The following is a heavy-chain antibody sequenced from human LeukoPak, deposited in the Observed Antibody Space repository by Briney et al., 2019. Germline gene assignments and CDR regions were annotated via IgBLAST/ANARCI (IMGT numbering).Heavy chain of an antibody. J-gene: IGHJ3*02. CDR1: GFTFTSSA. CDR3: AAGACSGWYFDGDAFDS. CDR2: IVVGSGNT. D-gene: IGHD6-19*01. V-gene: IGHV1-58*02. Sequence: SVKVSCKASGFTFTSSAMQWVRQARGQRLEWIGWIVVGSGNTNYAQKFQERVTITRDMSTSTAYMELSSLRSEDTAVYYCAAGACSGWYFDGDAFDSWGQGTMVTVSS.